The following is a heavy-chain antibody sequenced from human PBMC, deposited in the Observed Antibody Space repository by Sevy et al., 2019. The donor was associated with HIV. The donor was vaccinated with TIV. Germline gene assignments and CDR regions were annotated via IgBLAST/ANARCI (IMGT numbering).Heavy chain of an antibody. V-gene: IGHV3-53*01. CDR3: ARVTDCSGGSCYFLSAFDI. CDR1: GFTVSSNY. CDR2: IYSGGST. Sequence: GGSLRLSCAASGFTVSSNYMSWVRQAPGKGLEWVSVIYSGGSTYYADSVKGRFTISRDNSKNTLYLQMNSLRAEDTAVYYSARVTDCSGGSCYFLSAFDIWGQGTMVTVS. J-gene: IGHJ3*02. D-gene: IGHD2-15*01.